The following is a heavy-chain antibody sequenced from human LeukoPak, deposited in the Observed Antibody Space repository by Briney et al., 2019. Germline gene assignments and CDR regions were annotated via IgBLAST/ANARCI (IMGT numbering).Heavy chain of an antibody. D-gene: IGHD3-10*01. CDR1: GFTFSSYG. CDR2: INYNGRNN. J-gene: IGHJ4*02. Sequence: EAGGSLRLSCAASGFTFSSYGMHWVRQAPGKGLEWVSFINYNGRNNYYADSVKGRFTISRDSSKSTLSLQMNSLRDEDTAVYYCAKDSPIYYIDYWGQGTLVTVSS. CDR3: AKDSPIYYIDY. V-gene: IGHV3-30*02.